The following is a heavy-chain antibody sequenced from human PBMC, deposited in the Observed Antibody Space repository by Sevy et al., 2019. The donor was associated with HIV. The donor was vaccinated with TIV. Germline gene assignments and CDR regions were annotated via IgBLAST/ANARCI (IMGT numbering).Heavy chain of an antibody. J-gene: IGHJ6*02. CDR3: GRVPIEYSYGYMRYYYYGMDV. CDR2: IYHSGST. Sequence: SETLSLTCAVSGGSISSGGYSWSWIRQPPGKGLEWIGYIYHSGSTYYNPSLKNRVTISVDRSTNQFSLKLSSVTVAETAVYYCGRVPIEYSYGYMRYYYYGMDVWGQGTTVTVSS. CDR1: GGSISSGGYS. V-gene: IGHV4-30-2*01. D-gene: IGHD5-18*01.